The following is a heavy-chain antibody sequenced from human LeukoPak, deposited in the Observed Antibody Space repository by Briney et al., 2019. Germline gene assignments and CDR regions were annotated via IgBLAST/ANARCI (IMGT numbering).Heavy chain of an antibody. CDR2: IYYSGST. D-gene: IGHD3-16*01. Sequence: SQTLSLTCTVSGGSISSGDYYWSWIRQPPGKGLEWIGYIYYSGSTYYNPSLKSRVTISVDTSKNQFSLKLSSVTAADTAVYYCARGGVWGLNAFDIWGQGTMVTVSS. CDR3: ARGGVWGLNAFDI. V-gene: IGHV4-30-4*01. J-gene: IGHJ3*02. CDR1: GGSISSGDYY.